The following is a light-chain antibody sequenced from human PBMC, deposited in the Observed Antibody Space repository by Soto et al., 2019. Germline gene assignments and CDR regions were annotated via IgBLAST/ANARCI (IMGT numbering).Light chain of an antibody. CDR1: QSVNGGS. CDR3: QQYGSSVRT. J-gene: IGKJ1*01. Sequence: DIALTQSPGTLSLSPGDRAILSCRASQSVNGGSLAWYQQRPGQAPRLLIYGATIRATGIPDKFSGSGSGTDFTLTISRLEPEDFAVYCCQQYGSSVRTFGQGTKVEIK. V-gene: IGKV3-20*01. CDR2: GAT.